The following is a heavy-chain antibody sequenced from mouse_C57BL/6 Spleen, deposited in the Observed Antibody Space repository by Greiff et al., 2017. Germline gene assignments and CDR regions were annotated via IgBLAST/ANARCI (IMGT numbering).Heavy chain of an antibody. D-gene: IGHD2-10*01. Sequence: EVQLQESGPGLVKPSQSLSLTCSVTGYSITSGYYWNLIRQFPGNKLEWMGYISYDGSTNYNPSLKNRISITRDTSKNQFFLKLNSVTTEDTATYYCARYSYYPGAMDYWGQGTSVTVSS. V-gene: IGHV3-6*01. CDR1: GYSITSGYY. J-gene: IGHJ4*01. CDR2: ISYDGST. CDR3: ARYSYYPGAMDY.